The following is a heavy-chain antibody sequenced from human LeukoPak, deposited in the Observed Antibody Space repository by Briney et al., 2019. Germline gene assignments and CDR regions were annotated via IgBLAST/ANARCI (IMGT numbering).Heavy chain of an antibody. CDR3: ARVRDSSGSFDY. Sequence: SETLSLTCTVSGGSITSNNYYWGWIRQHPGKGLEWIGYIYYSGSTYYNPSLKSRVTISVDTSKNQFSLKLSSVTAADTAVYYCARVRDSSGSFDYWGQGTLVTVSS. J-gene: IGHJ4*02. D-gene: IGHD3-22*01. CDR1: GGSITSNNYY. CDR2: IYYSGST. V-gene: IGHV4-31*03.